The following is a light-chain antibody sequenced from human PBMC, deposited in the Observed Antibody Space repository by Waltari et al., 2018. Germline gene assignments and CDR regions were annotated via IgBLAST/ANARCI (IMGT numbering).Light chain of an antibody. Sequence: EIVLTQSPASLSFSPGEGATLSCRASQSVRNYLTWYQQKPGQAPRLLIYDTSIRATGIPARFSGSGSGTDFTLTIGSVEPEDFAVYYCQQREDWPLTFGGGTKVEIK. CDR2: DTS. CDR3: QQREDWPLT. J-gene: IGKJ4*01. V-gene: IGKV3-11*01. CDR1: QSVRNY.